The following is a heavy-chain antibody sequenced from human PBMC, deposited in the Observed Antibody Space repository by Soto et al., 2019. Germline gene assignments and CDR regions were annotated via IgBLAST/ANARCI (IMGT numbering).Heavy chain of an antibody. CDR1: GFTFSSYA. CDR2: ISGSGGST. J-gene: IGHJ6*03. Sequence: GGSLRLCCAASGFTFSSYAMSWVRQALGKGLEWVSAISGSGGSTYYADSLKGRFTISRDNSKNTLYLQMNSLRAEDTAVYYCAKDSGYDFWSGYYSHYYYYMDVWGKGPTVTVSS. V-gene: IGHV3-23*01. CDR3: AKDSGYDFWSGYYSHYYYYMDV. D-gene: IGHD3-3*01.